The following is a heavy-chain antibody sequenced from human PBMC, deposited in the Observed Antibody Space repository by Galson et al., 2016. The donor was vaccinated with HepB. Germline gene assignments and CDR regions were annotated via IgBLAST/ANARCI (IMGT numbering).Heavy chain of an antibody. CDR2: ISRSGDST. V-gene: IGHV3-23*01. CDR1: GFTFSNSG. D-gene: IGHD1-26*01. CDR3: VQGSTAPAV. Sequence: SLRLSCAASGFTFSNSGMTWVRQAPGKGLAVVSSISRSGDSTDYADSVKGRFTISRDNSKNTLSLQMNSLTADDTAIYYCVQGSTAPAVWGKGTTVSVSS. J-gene: IGHJ6*04.